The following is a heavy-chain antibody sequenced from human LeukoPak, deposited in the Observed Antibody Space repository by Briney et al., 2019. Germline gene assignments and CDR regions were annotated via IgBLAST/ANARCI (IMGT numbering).Heavy chain of an antibody. CDR1: GFTFSSSA. Sequence: GGSLRLSCAASGFTFSSSAMSWVRQAPGKGLEWVSAISGSGGSTYYADSVKGLLTISRDNSKNTLYLQMNSLRAEDTAVYYCAKDRITMVRGVTKYYFDYWGQGTLVTVSS. CDR2: ISGSGGST. J-gene: IGHJ4*02. V-gene: IGHV3-23*01. CDR3: AKDRITMVRGVTKYYFDY. D-gene: IGHD3-10*01.